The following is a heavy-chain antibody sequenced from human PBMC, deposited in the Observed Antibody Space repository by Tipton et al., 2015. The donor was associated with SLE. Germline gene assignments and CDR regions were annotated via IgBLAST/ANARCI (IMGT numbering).Heavy chain of an antibody. CDR1: GFTFSNNW. Sequence: SLRLSCAVSGFTFSNNWMAWVRQAPGKGLEWVAHIREDGSEKFYVDSVRGRFALSRDNAKNSLSLHMNNLRAEDTAVYYCVREYQGNFYVNGAFDVWGQGTVVTVSS. V-gene: IGHV3-7*01. D-gene: IGHD1-7*01. CDR3: VREYQGNFYVNGAFDV. CDR2: IREDGSEK. J-gene: IGHJ3*01.